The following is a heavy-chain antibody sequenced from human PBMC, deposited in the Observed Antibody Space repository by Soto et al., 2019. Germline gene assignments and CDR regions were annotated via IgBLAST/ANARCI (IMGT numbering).Heavy chain of an antibody. V-gene: IGHV3-21*01. D-gene: IGHD6-19*01. J-gene: IGHJ3*02. Sequence: GGSLRLSCAASGVTFSSYSRNWVRQAPGKGLEWVSSISSSSSYIYYADSVKGRFTISRDNAKNSLYLQMNSLRAEDTAVYYCARDQRGVAVAGDAFDIWGQGTMVTVSS. CDR3: ARDQRGVAVAGDAFDI. CDR1: GVTFSSYS. CDR2: ISSSSSYI.